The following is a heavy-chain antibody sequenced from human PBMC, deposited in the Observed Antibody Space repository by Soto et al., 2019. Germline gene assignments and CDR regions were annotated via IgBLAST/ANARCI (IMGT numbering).Heavy chain of an antibody. CDR2: IYYSGST. D-gene: IGHD2-2*01. Sequence: SETLSLTCTVSGGSISSSSYYWGWIRQPPVKGLEWIGSIYYSGSTYYNPSPKSRVTISVDTSKNQFSLKLSSVTAADTAVYYCARHRFKYCSSTSCSLFDYWGQGTLVNVSS. CDR3: ARHRFKYCSSTSCSLFDY. V-gene: IGHV4-39*01. CDR1: GGSISSSSYY. J-gene: IGHJ4*02.